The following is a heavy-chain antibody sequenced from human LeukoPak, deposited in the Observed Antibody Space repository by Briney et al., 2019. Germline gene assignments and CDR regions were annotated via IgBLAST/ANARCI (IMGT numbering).Heavy chain of an antibody. CDR3: ARVGGNSSYFDY. D-gene: IGHD4-23*01. Sequence: SETLSLTCAVYGGSFSGYYWSWTRQPPGKGLEWIGEINHSGSTNYNPSLKSRVTISVDTSKNQFSLKLSSVTAADTAVYYCARVGGNSSYFDYWGQGTLVTVSS. V-gene: IGHV4-34*01. CDR1: GGSFSGYY. CDR2: INHSGST. J-gene: IGHJ4*02.